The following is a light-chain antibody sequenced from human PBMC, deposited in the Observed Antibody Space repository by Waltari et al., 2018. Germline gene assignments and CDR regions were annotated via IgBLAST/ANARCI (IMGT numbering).Light chain of an antibody. CDR1: QCVRTK. CDR2: AAS. J-gene: IGKJ2*03. V-gene: IGKV3-15*01. Sequence: EVVMTQSPATLSVSPGETATLPCSASQCVRTKLPWYRQQPGQAPSLLIYAASTRATGVPARFSGSGSGTEFTLRITSLQSEDFAVYYCQQYSGWPPMYSFGPGTKLEI. CDR3: QQYSGWPPMYS.